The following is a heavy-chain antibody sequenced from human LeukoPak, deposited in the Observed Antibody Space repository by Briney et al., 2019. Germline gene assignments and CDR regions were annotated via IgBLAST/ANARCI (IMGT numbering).Heavy chain of an antibody. CDR3: ARDDPGELKDYYYMDV. J-gene: IGHJ6*03. CDR1: GGSISSSSYY. V-gene: IGHV4-39*07. D-gene: IGHD3-10*01. CDR2: IYYSGST. Sequence: PSETLSLTCTVSGGSISSSSYYWGWIRQPPGKGLEWIGSIYYSGSTYYNPSLKSRVTISVDTSKNQFSLKLSSVTAADTAVYYCARDDPGELKDYYYMDVWGKGTTVTISS.